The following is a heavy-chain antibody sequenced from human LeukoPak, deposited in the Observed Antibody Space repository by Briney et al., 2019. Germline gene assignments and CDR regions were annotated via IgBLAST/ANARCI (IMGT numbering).Heavy chain of an antibody. V-gene: IGHV4-61*01. CDR2: VYYSGST. J-gene: IGHJ4*02. CDR1: GGSLSSSSYY. D-gene: IGHD3-3*01. Sequence: SETLSLICSVSGGSLSSSSYYWNWIRQPSGQGLEWIGYVYYSGSTDYNPSLKSRVAMSVDTSKNQFSLKLSSVTAADTAVYYCAREGYYDFWSGYHTSCYFDYWGQGTLVTVSS. CDR3: AREGYYDFWSGYHTSCYFDY.